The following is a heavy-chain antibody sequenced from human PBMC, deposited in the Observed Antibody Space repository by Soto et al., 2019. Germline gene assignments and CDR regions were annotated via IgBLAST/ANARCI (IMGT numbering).Heavy chain of an antibody. V-gene: IGHV3-74*01. CDR2: IYSDGSGA. D-gene: IGHD2-15*01. Sequence: EVQLVESGGGLVQPGGSLRLSCAASGFTFSSYWMHWVRQVPGKGLVWVSRIYSDGSGASYADSVKGRFTISRDNAKNTLYLQMNSLRVEDTAIYYCARDIGYSCYSWGQGTLVTVSS. CDR3: ARDIGYSCYS. CDR1: GFTFSSYW. J-gene: IGHJ4*02.